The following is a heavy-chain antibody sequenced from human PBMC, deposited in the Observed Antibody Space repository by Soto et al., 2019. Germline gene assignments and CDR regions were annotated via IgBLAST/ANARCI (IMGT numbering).Heavy chain of an antibody. V-gene: IGHV4-4*02. CDR1: GGSISSSNW. CDR3: ARGERRITMVRGANWFDP. D-gene: IGHD3-10*01. Sequence: QVQLQESGPGLVKPSGTLSLTCAVSGGSISSSNWWSWVRQPPGKGLEWLGEIYHSGSTNYIPSLKSRVTISVDKSKNQFSLKLSSVTAADTAVYYCARGERRITMVRGANWFDPWGQGTLVTVSS. CDR2: IYHSGST. J-gene: IGHJ5*02.